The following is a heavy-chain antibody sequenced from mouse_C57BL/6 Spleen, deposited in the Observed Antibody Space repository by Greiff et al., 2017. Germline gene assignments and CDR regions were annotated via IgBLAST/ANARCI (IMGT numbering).Heavy chain of an antibody. V-gene: IGHV1-15*01. CDR2: IDPETGGT. J-gene: IGHJ2*01. CDR3: TRIITTVVSYYFDY. D-gene: IGHD1-1*01. Sequence: VQLKQSGAELVRPGASVTLSCKASGYTFTDYEMHWVKQTPVHGLEWIGAIDPETGGTAYNQKFKGKAILTADKSSSTAYMELRSLTSEDSAVYYCTRIITTVVSYYFDYWGQGTTLTGSS. CDR1: GYTFTDYE.